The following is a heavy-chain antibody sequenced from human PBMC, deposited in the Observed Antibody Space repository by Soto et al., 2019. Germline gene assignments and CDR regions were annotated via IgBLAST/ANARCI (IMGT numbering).Heavy chain of an antibody. V-gene: IGHV1-8*01. CDR2: MNPNSGNT. J-gene: IGHJ6*02. CDR1: GYTFTSYD. CDR3: ARVSCLWRGYYYYGMDV. Sequence: ASVKGSCNASGYTFTSYDINWVRQATGQGLEWMGWMNPNSGNTGYAQKFQGRVTMTRNTSISTAYMELSSLRSEDTAVYYCARVSCLWRGYYYYGMDVCRQGTTVPVPS. D-gene: IGHD2-21*01.